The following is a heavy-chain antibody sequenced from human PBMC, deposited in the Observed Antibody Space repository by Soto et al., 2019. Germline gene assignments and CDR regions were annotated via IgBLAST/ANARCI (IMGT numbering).Heavy chain of an antibody. V-gene: IGHV1-18*01. CDR1: GYAFTTYG. D-gene: IGHD1-1*01. CDR2: ISAHNGNT. J-gene: IGHJ4*02. CDR3: ARGRYGDY. Sequence: QVHLVQSGAEVKKPGASVKVSCQGSGYAFTTYGITWVRQAPGQGLEWMGRISAHNGNTNYAQKLQGRVTVTRDTSTSTAYMELRSLRYDDTAVYYWARGRYGDYWGQGALVTVSS.